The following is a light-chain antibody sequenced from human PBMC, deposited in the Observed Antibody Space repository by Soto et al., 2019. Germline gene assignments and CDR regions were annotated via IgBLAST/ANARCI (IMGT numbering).Light chain of an antibody. CDR2: GAS. J-gene: IGKJ1*01. CDR3: QQYGSSPWT. V-gene: IGKV3-20*01. CDR1: QTIRSNY. Sequence: ETVLTQSPGTLALSPGERATLSCRASQTIRSNYLAWYRQTPGQAPRLLIYGASNRATGIADRVSGSGSGTDFTLIISSLEPDDFALYYCQQYGSSPWTFGHGNKVAIK.